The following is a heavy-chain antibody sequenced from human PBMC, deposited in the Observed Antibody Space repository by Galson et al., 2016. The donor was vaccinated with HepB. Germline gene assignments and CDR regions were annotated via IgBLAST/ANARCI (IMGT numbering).Heavy chain of an antibody. Sequence: SLRLSCAASGFIFSNYAMHWVRQAPGKGLEWVAVISYDGTDTYYIDSVKGRFAISRDDSKNTLYLQMNNLRAEDTAVYYCARSLYGGNIDWGQGTLVTVSS. CDR3: ARSLYGGNID. J-gene: IGHJ4*02. CDR1: GFIFSNYA. CDR2: ISYDGTDT. V-gene: IGHV3-33*05. D-gene: IGHD4-23*01.